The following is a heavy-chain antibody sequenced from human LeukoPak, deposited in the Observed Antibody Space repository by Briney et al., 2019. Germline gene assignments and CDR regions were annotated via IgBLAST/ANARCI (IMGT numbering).Heavy chain of an antibody. CDR1: GFSFSNYG. Sequence: GSLRLSCAASGFSFSNYGMHWVRQAPVRGLEWVAIIWYDGSNKYHADAVKGRFTISRDNSKNTLYLQMNSLRAEDTAVYYCARDSSGWRLFDYWGQGTLVTVSS. CDR3: ARDSSGWRLFDY. J-gene: IGHJ4*02. D-gene: IGHD6-19*01. CDR2: IWYDGSNK. V-gene: IGHV3-33*01.